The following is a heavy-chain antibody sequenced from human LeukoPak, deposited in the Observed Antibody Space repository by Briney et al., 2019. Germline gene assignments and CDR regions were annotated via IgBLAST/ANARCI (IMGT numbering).Heavy chain of an antibody. Sequence: SETLSLTCGVSGGAISSYCWSWIRQSAGKGLQWIGRICTSGDANYNPSLKSRVTMSLDTSENQFSLKLSSVTAADTAVYYCATGAGDFDNWGQGTLVTVSS. CDR3: ATGAGDFDN. CDR1: GGAISSYC. J-gene: IGHJ4*02. V-gene: IGHV4-59*10. CDR2: ICTSGDA. D-gene: IGHD6-19*01.